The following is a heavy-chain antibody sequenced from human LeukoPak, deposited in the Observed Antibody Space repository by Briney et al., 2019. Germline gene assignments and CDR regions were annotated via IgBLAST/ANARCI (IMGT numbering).Heavy chain of an antibody. CDR2: IYYSGST. CDR1: GASISGSGYY. V-gene: IGHV4-39*01. CDR3: AKSGGYGLIDY. D-gene: IGHD1-26*01. J-gene: IGHJ4*02. Sequence: SETLSLTCAVSGASISGSGYYWGWIRQPPGKELEWIGNIYYSGSTYYNASLQSRVTISIDTSKNQFSLRLNSVTAADTAMYYCAKSGGYGLIDYWGQGTLVTVSS.